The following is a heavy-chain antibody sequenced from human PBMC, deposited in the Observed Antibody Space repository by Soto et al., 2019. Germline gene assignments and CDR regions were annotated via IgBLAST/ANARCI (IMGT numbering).Heavy chain of an antibody. Sequence: EVQLLESGGGLVQPGGSLRLSCAASGFTFSSYAMNWVRQAPGKGLEWVSVISGSGGSTYYADAVKGRFTISRDNSKNTLYRQMNSLSAEDTAVYYCATRTVGWYFDLWGRGTLVTVSS. CDR3: ATRTVGWYFDL. CDR2: ISGSGGST. CDR1: GFTFSSYA. J-gene: IGHJ2*01. V-gene: IGHV3-23*01. D-gene: IGHD4-17*01.